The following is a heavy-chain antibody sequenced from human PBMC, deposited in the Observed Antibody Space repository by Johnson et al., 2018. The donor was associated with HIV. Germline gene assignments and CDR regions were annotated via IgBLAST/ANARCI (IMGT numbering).Heavy chain of an antibody. Sequence: VQLVESGGGLVQPGGSLRLSCVASGFVFSDSHMSWIRQAPGKGLEWVSVIYSGGSTYYADSVKGRFTISRDNSKNTLYLQMNSLRAEDTAVYYCARDEVAGAFDICGQGTMVTVSS. V-gene: IGHV3-66*01. CDR3: ARDEVAGAFDI. CDR2: IYSGGST. J-gene: IGHJ3*02. CDR1: GFVFSDSH.